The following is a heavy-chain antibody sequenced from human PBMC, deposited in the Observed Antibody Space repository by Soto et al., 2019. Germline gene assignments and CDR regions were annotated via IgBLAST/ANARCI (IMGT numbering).Heavy chain of an antibody. J-gene: IGHJ3*02. Sequence: QVQLQESGPGLVKPSETLSLTCTVSGGSISSYYWSWIRQPPGKGLEWIGYIYYSGSTNYNPSLKSRVTMSVDTSKDPFSLKLSSVTAADTAVYYCAREGGCSSTSCYSGGSDAFDIWGQGTMVTVSS. CDR3: AREGGCSSTSCYSGGSDAFDI. CDR1: GGSISSYY. V-gene: IGHV4-59*01. D-gene: IGHD2-2*01. CDR2: IYYSGST.